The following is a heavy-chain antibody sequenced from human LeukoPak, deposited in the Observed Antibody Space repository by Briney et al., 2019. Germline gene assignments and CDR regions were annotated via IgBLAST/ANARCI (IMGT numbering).Heavy chain of an antibody. CDR2: IYYSGST. CDR3: AREDSSSSKLGFDY. V-gene: IGHV4-59*12. Sequence: SETLSLTCTVSGGSISSYYWSWIRQPPGKGLEWIGYIYYSGSTNYNPSLKSRVTISVDTSKNQFSLKLSSVTAADTAVYYCAREDSSSSKLGFDYWGQGTLVTVSS. CDR1: GGSISSYY. J-gene: IGHJ4*02. D-gene: IGHD6-6*01.